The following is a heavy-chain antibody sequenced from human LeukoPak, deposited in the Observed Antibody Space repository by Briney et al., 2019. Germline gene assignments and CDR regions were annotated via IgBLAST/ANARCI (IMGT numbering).Heavy chain of an antibody. Sequence: PSETLSLTCTVSGGSISTYYWSWIRQSAGKGLEWIGSGSTYYNPSLKSRVTISVDTSKNQFSLKLSSVTAADTAVYFCASPMGDDSGGYYTWYFHHWGQGILVTVSS. CDR3: ASPMGDDSGGYYTWYFHH. D-gene: IGHD3-22*01. V-gene: IGHV4-4*07. CDR2: SGST. CDR1: GGSISTYY. J-gene: IGHJ1*01.